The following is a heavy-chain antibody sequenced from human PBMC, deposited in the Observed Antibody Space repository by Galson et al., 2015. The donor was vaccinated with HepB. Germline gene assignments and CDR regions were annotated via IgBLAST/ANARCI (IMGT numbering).Heavy chain of an antibody. V-gene: IGHV3-33*01. CDR3: ARVIGSGWYVDY. J-gene: IGHJ4*02. CDR1: GFTLSNYG. CDR2: IWSDGINK. D-gene: IGHD6-19*01. Sequence: SLRLSCAASGFTLSNYGMQWVRQAPGKGLEWVAIIWSDGINKYYVDSVKGRFTISRDNSKNTLYLQMNSLTAEDTAAYYCARVIGSGWYVDYWGQGTLVTVSS.